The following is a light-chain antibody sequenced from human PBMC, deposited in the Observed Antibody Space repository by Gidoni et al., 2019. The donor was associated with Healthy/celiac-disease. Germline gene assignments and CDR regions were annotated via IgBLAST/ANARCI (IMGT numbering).Light chain of an antibody. CDR1: QSIISW. Sequence: DIHMTHSPSTLPASVGDRVTITSRASQSIISWLAWYQQKPGKAPKVLIYDVSSVGSGVPSGFSGSGSGTEFTLITSSLQPDDFATYYCQQYNSYSQTFGQGTKVEIK. J-gene: IGKJ1*01. V-gene: IGKV1-5*01. CDR2: DVS. CDR3: QQYNSYSQT.